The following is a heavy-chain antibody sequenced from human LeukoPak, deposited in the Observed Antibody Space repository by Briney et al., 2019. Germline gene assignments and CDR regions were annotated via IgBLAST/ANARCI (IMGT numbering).Heavy chain of an antibody. J-gene: IGHJ4*02. D-gene: IGHD6-19*01. CDR2: IDSNGGDT. Sequence: PGGSLRLPCAASGFTFSNYAMHWVRQAPGKGLEYVSAIDSNGGDTYYANSVKGRFTISRDNSKNTLYLQMGSLRAEDMAVYYCARGGSGWRDVDYWGQGTLVTVSS. CDR1: GFTFSNYA. CDR3: ARGGSGWRDVDY. V-gene: IGHV3-64*01.